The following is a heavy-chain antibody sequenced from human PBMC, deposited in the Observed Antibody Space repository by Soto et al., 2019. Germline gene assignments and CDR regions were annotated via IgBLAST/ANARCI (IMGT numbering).Heavy chain of an antibody. CDR1: GFTFSSYE. J-gene: IGHJ6*02. V-gene: IGHV3-48*03. D-gene: IGHD5-18*01. Sequence: PGGSLRLSXAASGFTFSSYEMNWVRQAPGKGLEWVSYISSSGSTIYYADSVKGRFTISRDNAKNSLYLQMNSLRAEDTAVYYCARDEYSYEGDYYYYGMDVWGQGTTVTVSS. CDR2: ISSSGSTI. CDR3: ARDEYSYEGDYYYYGMDV.